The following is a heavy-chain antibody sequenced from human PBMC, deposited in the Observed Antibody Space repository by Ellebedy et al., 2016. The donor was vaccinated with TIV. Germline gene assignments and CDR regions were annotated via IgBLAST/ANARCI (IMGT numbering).Heavy chain of an antibody. CDR2: FIPIYGTA. D-gene: IGHD2-21*02. J-gene: IGHJ5*02. CDR3: AREFCIGGDCYPPPRVDP. CDR1: EGRFSNHA. V-gene: IGHV1-69*06. Sequence: SVKVSCXASEGRFSNHAFTWVRQAPGQGLEWMGGFIPIYGTAQYAQKFQDRVTITADKSTNTAYMEMRNLTYNDTAVYYCAREFCIGGDCYPPPRVDPWGQGTLVTVSS.